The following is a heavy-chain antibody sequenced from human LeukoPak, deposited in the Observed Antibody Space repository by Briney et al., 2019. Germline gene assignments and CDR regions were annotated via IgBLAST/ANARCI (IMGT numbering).Heavy chain of an antibody. CDR3: AREILGYCSSTSCYSNWFDP. D-gene: IGHD2-2*01. J-gene: IGHJ5*02. Sequence: PSETLSLTCTVSGGSISSGSYYWSWIRQPAGKGLEWIGRIYTSGSTYYNPSLKSRVTISVDTSKNQFSLKLSSVTAADTAVYYCAREILGYCSSTSCYSNWFDPWGQGTLVTVSS. V-gene: IGHV4-61*02. CDR2: IYTSGST. CDR1: GGSISSGSYY.